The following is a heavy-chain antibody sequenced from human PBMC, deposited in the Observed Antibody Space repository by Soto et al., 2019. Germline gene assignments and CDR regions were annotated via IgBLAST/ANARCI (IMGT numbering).Heavy chain of an antibody. CDR3: ARGSTVVVTAIRFDP. Sequence: SETLSLTCAVSGASISSGWWTWVRQPPGKGLEWIGETLYSGRTNYNSSLNSRVTISVDTSKNQFSLKLSSVTAADTAVYYCARGSTVVVTAIRFDPWGQGTLVTVSS. CDR1: GASISSGW. J-gene: IGHJ5*02. V-gene: IGHV4-4*02. D-gene: IGHD2-21*02. CDR2: TLYSGRT.